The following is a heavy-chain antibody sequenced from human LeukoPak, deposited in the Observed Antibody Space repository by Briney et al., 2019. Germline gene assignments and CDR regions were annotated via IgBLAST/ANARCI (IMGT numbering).Heavy chain of an antibody. CDR3: TTVRGKVSGSYYHRPIRPN. J-gene: IGHJ4*02. CDR2: IKSKTDGGTT. Sequence: GGSLRLSCAASGFTFSNAWMSWVRQAPGKGLEWVGRIKSKTDGGTTDYAAPVKGRFTISRDDSKNTLYLQMNSLKTEDTAVYYCTTVRGKVSGSYYHRPIRPNWGQGTLVTVSS. CDR1: GFTFSNAW. V-gene: IGHV3-15*01. D-gene: IGHD3-10*01.